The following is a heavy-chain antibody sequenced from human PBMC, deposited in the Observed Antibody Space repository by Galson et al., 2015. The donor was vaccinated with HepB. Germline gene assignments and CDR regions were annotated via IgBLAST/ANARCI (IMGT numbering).Heavy chain of an antibody. J-gene: IGHJ4*02. V-gene: IGHV1-18*01. CDR1: GYTFTSYG. CDR2: ISAYNGNT. Sequence: SVKVSCKASGYTFTSYGISWVRQAPGQGLEWMGWISAYNGNTNYAQKLQGRVTTTTDTSTSTAYMELRSLRSDDTAVYYCARDSMVQGTVDYWGQGTLVTVSS. D-gene: IGHD3-10*01. CDR3: ARDSMVQGTVDY.